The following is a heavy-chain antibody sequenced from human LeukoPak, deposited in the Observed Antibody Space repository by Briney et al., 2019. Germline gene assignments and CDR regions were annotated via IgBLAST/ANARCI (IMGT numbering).Heavy chain of an antibody. V-gene: IGHV4-31*03. J-gene: IGHJ4*02. CDR1: GGSISSGGYY. D-gene: IGHD6-19*01. Sequence: SETLSLTCTVSGGSISSGGYYWSWIRQHPGKGLEWIGYIYYSGSTYYNPSLKSRVTISVDTSKNQFSLKLSSVTAADTAVFYCARDGGVAGSGCHIWGQGTLVTVSS. CDR2: IYYSGST. CDR3: ARDGGVAGSGCHI.